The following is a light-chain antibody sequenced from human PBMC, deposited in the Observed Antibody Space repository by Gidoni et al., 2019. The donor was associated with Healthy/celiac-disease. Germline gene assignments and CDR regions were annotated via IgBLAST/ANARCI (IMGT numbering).Light chain of an antibody. J-gene: IGKJ4*01. CDR2: LGS. CDR1: QSLLHSNGYNY. CDR3: MQALQTPLT. Sequence: DIVMTQSPLSLPVTPGAPAPISCRSSQSLLHSNGYNYLDWYLQKPGQSPQLLIYLGSNRASGVPDRFSGSGSDTDFTLKISRVEAEDVGVYYCMQALQTPLTFGGGTKVEIK. V-gene: IGKV2-28*01.